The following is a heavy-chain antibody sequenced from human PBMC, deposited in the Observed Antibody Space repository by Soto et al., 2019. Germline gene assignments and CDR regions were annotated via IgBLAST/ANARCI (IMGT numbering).Heavy chain of an antibody. D-gene: IGHD3-10*01. Sequence: GGSLRLSCAASGFTFSNYTMHWVRQAPGKGLEAVALISYDEIDKYFADAVKGRFTISRDNSKNTLYLQMDSLRAEDTAVYYCAGRSGSSDYWGRGTLVTVSS. J-gene: IGHJ4*02. CDR3: AGRSGSSDY. CDR1: GFTFSNYT. V-gene: IGHV3-30*04. CDR2: ISYDEIDK.